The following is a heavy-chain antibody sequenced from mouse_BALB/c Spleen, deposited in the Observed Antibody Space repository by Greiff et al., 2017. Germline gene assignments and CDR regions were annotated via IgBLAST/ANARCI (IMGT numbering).Heavy chain of an antibody. Sequence: EVHLVESGGGLVKPGGSLKLSCAASGFTFSDYYMYWVRQTPEKRLEWVATISDGGSYTCYPDSVKGRFTISRDNAKNNLYLQMSSLKSEDTAMYYCAREGYDAMDYWGQGTSVTVSS. J-gene: IGHJ4*01. CDR2: ISDGGSYT. V-gene: IGHV5-4*02. CDR3: AREGYDAMDY. CDR1: GFTFSDYY.